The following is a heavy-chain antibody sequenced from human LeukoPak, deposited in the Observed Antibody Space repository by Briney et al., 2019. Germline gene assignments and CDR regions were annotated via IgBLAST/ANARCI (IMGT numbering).Heavy chain of an antibody. CDR1: GFTFSSSL. CDR3: AKDMLPGGWELLGPTFMDY. D-gene: IGHD1-26*01. V-gene: IGHV3-30*18. J-gene: IGHJ4*02. Sequence: PGGSLRLSCAASGFTFSSSLMHWVRQAPGKGLEWVAVISYDGSNKYYADSVKGRFTISRDNSKNTLYLQMNSLRAEDTAVYYCAKDMLPGGWELLGPTFMDYRGQGTLVTVSS. CDR2: ISYDGSNK.